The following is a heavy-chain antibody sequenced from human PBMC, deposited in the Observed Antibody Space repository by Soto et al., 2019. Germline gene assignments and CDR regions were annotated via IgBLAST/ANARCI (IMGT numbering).Heavy chain of an antibody. CDR2: IYWDDDK. Sequence: QITLKESGPTLVKPTQTLTLTCTFSGFSLSTSGVGVGWIRQPPGQALEWLALIYWDDDKRYSPSLKSRLTIIKDTSKNQVVRTMTNMDPVDTATYYCAHRPSYCSGGSCYSGFDYWGQGTLVTVSS. CDR1: GFSLSTSGVG. V-gene: IGHV2-5*02. CDR3: AHRPSYCSGGSCYSGFDY. D-gene: IGHD2-15*01. J-gene: IGHJ4*02.